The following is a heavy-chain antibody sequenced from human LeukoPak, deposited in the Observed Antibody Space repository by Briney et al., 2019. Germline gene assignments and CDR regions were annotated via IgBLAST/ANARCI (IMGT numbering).Heavy chain of an antibody. CDR2: IRNKAMSYTT. D-gene: IGHD3-10*01. CDR1: GFTFSDHY. V-gene: IGHV3-72*01. J-gene: IGHJ4*02. Sequence: GGSLRLSCAASGFTFSDHYMDWVRQAPGKGLEWVGRIRNKAMSYTTEYAASVKGRFTISRDDSKNSLYLQMNSLKTEDTAVYYCARESSVVRGVITDFDYWGQGTLVTVSS. CDR3: ARESSVVRGVITDFDY.